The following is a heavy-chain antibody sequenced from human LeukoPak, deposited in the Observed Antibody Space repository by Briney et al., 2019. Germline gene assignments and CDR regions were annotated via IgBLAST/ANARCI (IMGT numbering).Heavy chain of an antibody. J-gene: IGHJ4*02. CDR1: GDSVSSNSAA. CDR2: TYYRSKWYN. Sequence: SQTLSLTCAISGDSVSSNSAAWNWIRQSPSRGLEWLGRTYYRSKWYNDYAVSVKSRITINPDTSKNQFSLQLNSVTPEDTAVYYCARGFLEWLEEGYYFDYWGQGTLVTVSS. CDR3: ARGFLEWLEEGYYFDY. V-gene: IGHV6-1*01. D-gene: IGHD3-3*01.